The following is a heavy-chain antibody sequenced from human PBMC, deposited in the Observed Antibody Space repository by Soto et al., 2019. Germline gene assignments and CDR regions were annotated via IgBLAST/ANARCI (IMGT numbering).Heavy chain of an antibody. Sequence: QVQLQQSGPGLVKPSQTLSLTCAITGDSVFSNSAAWNWIRQSPSRGLEWLGRTYYRSKWYKEYAPSVKSRITINPDTAKNQFSLQLNSVSPEDTAVYYCARTVGWIDPWGQGTLVTVSS. CDR3: ARTVGWIDP. D-gene: IGHD2-15*01. V-gene: IGHV6-1*01. J-gene: IGHJ5*02. CDR2: TYYRSKWYK. CDR1: GDSVFSNSAA.